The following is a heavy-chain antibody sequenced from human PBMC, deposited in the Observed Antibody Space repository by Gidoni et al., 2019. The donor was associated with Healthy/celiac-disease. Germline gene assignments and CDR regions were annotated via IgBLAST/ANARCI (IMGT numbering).Heavy chain of an antibody. V-gene: IGHV3-33*01. J-gene: IGHJ6*02. D-gene: IGHD6-19*01. Sequence: QVQLVESGGGVVQPGMSMRLSCAASVFTFSSYGMHWVRPAPGKGLEWVAVIWYDGSNKYDAESVDGLVTISRDNYKNTLDLQMNSLRAEDTAVYYCARVAVAGPDYYYYGMDVWGQGTTVTVSS. CDR2: IWYDGSNK. CDR1: VFTFSSYG. CDR3: ARVAVAGPDYYYYGMDV.